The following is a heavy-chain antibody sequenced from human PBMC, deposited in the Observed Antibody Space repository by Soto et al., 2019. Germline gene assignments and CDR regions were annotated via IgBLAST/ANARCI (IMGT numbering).Heavy chain of an antibody. D-gene: IGHD1-26*01. CDR1: GFTFSSYW. CDR2: IKQDGSEK. J-gene: IGHJ6*02. V-gene: IGHV3-7*01. CDR3: AREGQVMRRWSATGYYGMDV. Sequence: GGSLRLSCAASGFTFSSYWMSWVRQAPGKGLEWVANIKQDGSEKYYVDSVKGRFTISRDNAKNSLYLQMNSLRAEDTAVYYCAREGQVMRRWSATGYYGMDVWGQGTTVTVSS.